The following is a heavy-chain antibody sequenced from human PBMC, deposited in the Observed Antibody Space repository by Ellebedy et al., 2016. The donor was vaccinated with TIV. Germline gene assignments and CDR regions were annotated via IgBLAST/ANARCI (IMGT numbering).Heavy chain of an antibody. Sequence: GGSLRLSCAASGFTFSSYGMHWVRQAPGKGLEWVAVIWYDGSNKYYADSVKGRFTISRDNSKNTLYLQMNSLRAEDTAVYYCARDRRYSYGPYYYGMDVWGQGTTVTVSS. D-gene: IGHD5-18*01. J-gene: IGHJ6*02. CDR3: ARDRRYSYGPYYYGMDV. CDR1: GFTFSSYG. CDR2: IWYDGSNK. V-gene: IGHV3-33*01.